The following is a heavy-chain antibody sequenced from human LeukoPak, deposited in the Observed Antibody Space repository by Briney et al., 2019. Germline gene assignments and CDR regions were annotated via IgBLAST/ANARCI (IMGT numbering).Heavy chain of an antibody. J-gene: IGHJ3*02. Sequence: GGSLRLSCAASGFTFSSYAMHWVRQAPGKGLEWVAVISYDGSNKYYADSVKGRFTISRDNSKNTLYLQMNSLRAEDTAVYYCARGGWELLMPHAFDIWGQGTMVTVSS. D-gene: IGHD1-26*01. CDR3: ARGGWELLMPHAFDI. CDR1: GFTFSSYA. V-gene: IGHV3-30*04. CDR2: ISYDGSNK.